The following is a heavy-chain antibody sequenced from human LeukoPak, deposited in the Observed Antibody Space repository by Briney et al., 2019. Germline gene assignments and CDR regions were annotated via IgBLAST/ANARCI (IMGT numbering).Heavy chain of an antibody. CDR2: IYYSGST. V-gene: IGHV4-30-4*01. D-gene: IGHD6-13*01. J-gene: IGHJ5*02. CDR3: ARESAAGTRWFDP. CDR1: GGSISSGDYY. Sequence: KASQTLSLTCTVSGGSISSGDYYWSWIRQPPGKGLEWIGYIYYSGSTYYNPSLKSRVTISVDTSKNQFSLKLSSVTAADTAVYYCARESAAGTRWFDPWGQGTLVTVSS.